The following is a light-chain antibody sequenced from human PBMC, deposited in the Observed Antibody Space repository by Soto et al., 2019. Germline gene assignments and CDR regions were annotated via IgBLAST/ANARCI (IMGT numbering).Light chain of an antibody. V-gene: IGKV1-12*01. CDR1: QRIRNW. J-gene: IGKJ5*01. CDR2: EAT. Sequence: DIQMTHSSFTMSASVWDRVNITCRASQRIRNWLAWYQDKPGKAPRLLIYEATNLQRGVPPRFSGSGSGTDFPLTISSLQPEDFATYFCQQANSFPINCGQGTRRAIK. CDR3: QQANSFPIN.